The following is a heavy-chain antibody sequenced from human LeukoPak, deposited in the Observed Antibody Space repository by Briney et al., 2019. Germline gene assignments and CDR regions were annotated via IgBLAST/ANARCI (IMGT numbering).Heavy chain of an antibody. V-gene: IGHV3-53*01. CDR3: ARFIAVAGGTRALDI. CDR2: IYTGGTA. D-gene: IGHD6-19*01. J-gene: IGHJ3*02. Sequence: GSLRLSCAASGFIVSSNYMNWVRQAPGQGLEWLSVIYTGGTAYYADSVKGRFTISRDNDQNTLYLQMNSLRADDTAVYYCARFIAVAGGTRALDIWGRGTMVTVSS. CDR1: GFIVSSNY.